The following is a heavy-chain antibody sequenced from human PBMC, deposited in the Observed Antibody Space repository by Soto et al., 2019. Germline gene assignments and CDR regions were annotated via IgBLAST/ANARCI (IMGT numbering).Heavy chain of an antibody. D-gene: IGHD5-12*01. Sequence: QTGGSLRLSCAASGFTFSSYAMHWVRQAPGKGLEWVAVISYDGSNKYYADSVKGRFTISRDNSKNTLYLQMNSLRAEDTAVYYCARGPMNSGSYFDYWGQGTLVTVSS. J-gene: IGHJ4*02. CDR2: ISYDGSNK. V-gene: IGHV3-30-3*01. CDR1: GFTFSSYA. CDR3: ARGPMNSGSYFDY.